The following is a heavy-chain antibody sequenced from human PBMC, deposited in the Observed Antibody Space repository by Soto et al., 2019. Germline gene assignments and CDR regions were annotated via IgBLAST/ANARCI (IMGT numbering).Heavy chain of an antibody. D-gene: IGHD5-12*01. J-gene: IGHJ4*02. CDR1: GYTFTGYA. CDR2: VNAGNGNT. Sequence: ASVKVSCKASGYTFTGYAMHWVRQAPGQRLEWMGWVNAGNGNTKYSQKLQGRVTMTTDTSTSTAYMELRSLRSDDTAVYYCARSDSGYVSDYWGQGTLVTVSS. CDR3: ARSDSGYVSDY. V-gene: IGHV1-3*01.